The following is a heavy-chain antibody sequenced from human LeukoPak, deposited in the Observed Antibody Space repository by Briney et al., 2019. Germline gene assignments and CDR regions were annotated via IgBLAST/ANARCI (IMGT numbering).Heavy chain of an antibody. CDR1: GYXFTTYG. V-gene: IGHV1-18*01. J-gene: IGHJ5*02. CDR3: ARALRIAADWFDP. Sequence: ASVRISCKASGYXFTTYGITWVRQAPGQGLEWMGWISAYSGDTSYAQNLQDRVTMATDTSTSTAYMELRSLISDDTAVYYCARALRIAADWFDPWGQGTLVTVSS. CDR2: ISAYSGDT. D-gene: IGHD6-13*01.